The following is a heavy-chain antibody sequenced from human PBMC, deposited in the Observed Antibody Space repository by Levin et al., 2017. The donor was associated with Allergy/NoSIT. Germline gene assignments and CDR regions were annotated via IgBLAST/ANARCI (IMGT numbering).Heavy chain of an antibody. CDR2: INEDGSGK. J-gene: IGHJ4*02. CDR3: ASARSFDH. V-gene: IGHV3-7*01. D-gene: IGHD5-24*01. Sequence: GESRKISCTASGITFNTYWMSWVGQAPGMGLEWVANINEDGSGKYYVGSVKGRFTISRDNAKNSVYLQMNSLRGEDTAFYYCASARSFDHWGQGALVTVSS. CDR1: GITFNTYW.